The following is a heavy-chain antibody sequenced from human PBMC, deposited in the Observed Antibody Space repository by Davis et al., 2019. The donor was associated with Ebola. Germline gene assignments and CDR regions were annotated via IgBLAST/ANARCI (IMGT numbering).Heavy chain of an antibody. Sequence: GGSLRLSCAASGFTFDDYAMHWVRQAPGKGLEWVSGISWNSGNIGYADSVKGRFTISRDNAKNSLYLQMNSLRAEDTALYYCVKGRSMVRGDHFDYWGQGTLVTVSS. J-gene: IGHJ4*02. D-gene: IGHD3-10*01. V-gene: IGHV3-9*01. CDR1: GFTFDDYA. CDR2: ISWNSGNI. CDR3: VKGRSMVRGDHFDY.